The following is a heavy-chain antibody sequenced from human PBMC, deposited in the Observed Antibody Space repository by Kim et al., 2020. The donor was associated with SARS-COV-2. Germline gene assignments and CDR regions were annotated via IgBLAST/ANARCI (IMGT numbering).Heavy chain of an antibody. CDR2: IYYSGST. V-gene: IGHV4-59*13. CDR1: GGSISSYY. J-gene: IGHJ4*02. D-gene: IGHD3-10*01. Sequence: SETLSLTCTVSGGSISSYYWSWIRQPPGKGLEWIGYIYYSGSTNYNPSLKSRVTISVDTSKNQFSLKLSSVTAADTAVYYCARVYGALDYWGQGTLVTVS. CDR3: ARVYGALDY.